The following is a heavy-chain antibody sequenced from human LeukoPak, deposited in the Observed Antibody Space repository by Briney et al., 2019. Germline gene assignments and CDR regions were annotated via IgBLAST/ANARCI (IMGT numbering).Heavy chain of an antibody. CDR3: AREGLFTMVRRGTLDN. D-gene: IGHD3-10*01. CDR1: GYTFTGYY. V-gene: IGHV1-69*13. J-gene: IGHJ4*02. CDR2: IIPSFRKP. Sequence: GASVKVSCKASGYTFTGYYIRWVRQAPGQGLEWMGGIIPSFRKPDYAKKFQGRVTLTADESTSTAYMELSSLRSEDTAVYYCAREGLFTMVRRGTLDNWGQGTLVTVSS.